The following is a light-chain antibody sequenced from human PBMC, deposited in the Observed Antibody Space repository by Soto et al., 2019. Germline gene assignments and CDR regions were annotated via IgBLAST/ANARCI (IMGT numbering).Light chain of an antibody. CDR2: GAS. CDR3: QQYGRSPWT. J-gene: IGKJ1*01. Sequence: EIVLTQSPGTLSLSPGDRATLSCRASQSVSSNYVAWFQQKYGQAPRLLIYGASSRATGTPDRFSGSGSGTDFTLTISRLEPEDFAVYFCQQYGRSPWTFGQGTKVDIK. CDR1: QSVSSNY. V-gene: IGKV3-20*01.